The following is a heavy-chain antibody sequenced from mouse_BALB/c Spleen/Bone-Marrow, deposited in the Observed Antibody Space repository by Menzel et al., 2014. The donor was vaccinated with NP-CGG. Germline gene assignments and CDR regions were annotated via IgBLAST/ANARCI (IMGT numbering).Heavy chain of an antibody. V-gene: IGHV5-9-3*01. J-gene: IGHJ3*01. CDR3: TRELTGAWFAY. CDR2: IISGSYT. Sequence: EVHLVESGGGLVKPGGSLKLSCAASRFTFSRYAMSWVRQTPEKRLEWVATIISGSYTYYPDSVKGRFTISRDNAKNTLYLQMSSLRSEDAAMYYCTRELTGAWFAYWGQGTLVTVSA. CDR1: RFTFSRYA. D-gene: IGHD4-1*01.